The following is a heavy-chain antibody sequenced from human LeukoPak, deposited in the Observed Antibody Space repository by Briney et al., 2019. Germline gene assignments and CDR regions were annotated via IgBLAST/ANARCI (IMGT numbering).Heavy chain of an antibody. V-gene: IGHV3-33*08. J-gene: IGHJ6*02. Sequence: GGSLRLSCAASGFTFSSYGMHWVRQAPGKGLEWVAVIWYDGSNKYYADSVKGRFTISRDNSKNTLYLQMNSLRAEDTAVHYCARNDGYSSSWYYYYYYGMDVWGQGTTVTVSS. CDR1: GFTFSSYG. D-gene: IGHD6-13*01. CDR2: IWYDGSNK. CDR3: ARNDGYSSSWYYYYYYGMDV.